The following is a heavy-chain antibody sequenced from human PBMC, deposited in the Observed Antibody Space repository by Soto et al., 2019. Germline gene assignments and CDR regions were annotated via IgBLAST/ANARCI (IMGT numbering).Heavy chain of an antibody. J-gene: IGHJ6*02. CDR2: INPNSGGT. V-gene: IGHV1-2*02. D-gene: IGHD5-12*01. Sequence: GASVKVSCKASGYTFTGYCMHWVRQAPGQGLEWMGWINPNSGGTNYAQKFQGRVTMTRDTSISTAYMELSRLRSDDTAVYYCARSHIVATINYYYYYGMDVWGQGTTVTVS. CDR1: GYTFTGYC. CDR3: ARSHIVATINYYYYYGMDV.